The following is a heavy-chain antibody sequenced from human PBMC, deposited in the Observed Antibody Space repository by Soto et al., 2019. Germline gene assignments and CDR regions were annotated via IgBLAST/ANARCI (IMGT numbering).Heavy chain of an antibody. J-gene: IGHJ6*02. CDR2: ISGSGGST. CDR1: GFTFSSYA. V-gene: IGHV3-23*01. Sequence: GGSLRLSCAASGFTFSSYAMSWVRQAPGKGLEWVSAISGSGGSTYYADSVKGRFTISRDNSKNTLYLQMNSLRAEDTAVYYCAKDLKYYYDSSGYNLYYYYYYGMDVWGQGTTVTVSS. CDR3: AKDLKYYYDSSGYNLYYYYYYGMDV. D-gene: IGHD3-22*01.